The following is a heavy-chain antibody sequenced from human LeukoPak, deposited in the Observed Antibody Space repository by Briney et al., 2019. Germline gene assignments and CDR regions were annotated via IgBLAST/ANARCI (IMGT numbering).Heavy chain of an antibody. CDR1: GYSISSGYY. J-gene: IGHJ4*02. CDR2: INHSGST. CDR3: ARVCSSGRCLDY. V-gene: IGHV4-38-2*02. Sequence: SETLSLTCTVPGYSISSGYYWAWMRQPPGKGLEWIGSINHSGSTYYNPSLKSRVTVSVDTSKNQVSLRLSSVTAADTAVYYCARVCSSGRCLDYWGQGTLVTVSS. D-gene: IGHD2-15*01.